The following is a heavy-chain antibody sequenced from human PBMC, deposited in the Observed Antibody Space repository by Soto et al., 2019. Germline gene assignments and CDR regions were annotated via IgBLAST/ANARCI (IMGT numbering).Heavy chain of an antibody. V-gene: IGHV1-58*02. Sequence: SVKVSCKASGFDFGSFGMQWVRQAHGQGLEWIGWIVVGNGNTTYAPQFQGRVTITRDMFTRTTYLDLYNLRSEDTAVYFCSTHRHDIAIGGPAGGHGTSVTV. CDR3: STHRHDIAIGGPA. CDR2: IVVGNGNT. CDR1: GFDFGSFG. D-gene: IGHD3-22*01. J-gene: IGHJ6*01.